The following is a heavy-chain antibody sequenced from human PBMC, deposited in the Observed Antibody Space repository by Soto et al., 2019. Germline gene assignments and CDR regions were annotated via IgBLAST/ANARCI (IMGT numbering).Heavy chain of an antibody. D-gene: IGHD6-6*01. Sequence: GGSLRLSCAASGFTFSSYGMHWVRQAPGKGLEWVAVIWYDGSNKYYADSVKGRFTISRDNSKNTLYLQMDSLRAEDTAVYYCASAEYSSSSDHYYYYGMDVWGQGTTVTVSS. CDR2: IWYDGSNK. J-gene: IGHJ6*02. CDR3: ASAEYSSSSDHYYYYGMDV. V-gene: IGHV3-33*01. CDR1: GFTFSSYG.